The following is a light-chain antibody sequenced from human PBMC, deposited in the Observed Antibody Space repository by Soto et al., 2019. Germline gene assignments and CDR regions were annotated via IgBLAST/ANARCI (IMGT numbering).Light chain of an antibody. CDR3: QSTDITGTYVV. CDR1: ALPKQY. CDR2: QDT. V-gene: IGLV3-25*02. J-gene: IGLJ2*01. Sequence: SYELTQPPSVSVSPGQTARITCSGGALPKQYAYWYHQKPGQAPVAVIYQDTERPSGIPERFSGSTSGTTVTLTISGVQADDEGDYYCQSTDITGTYVVFGGGTKVTVL.